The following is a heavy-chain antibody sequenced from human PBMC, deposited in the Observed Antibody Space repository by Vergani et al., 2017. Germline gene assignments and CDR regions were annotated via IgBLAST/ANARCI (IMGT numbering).Heavy chain of an antibody. CDR2: ISGSGGST. CDR3: AKDSKPPSWYSPWEFDY. J-gene: IGHJ4*02. CDR1: GFTFSSYA. Sequence: VQLVESGGGVVQPGRSLRLSCAASGFTFSSYAMSWVRQAPGKGLEWVSAISGSGGSTYYADSVKGRFTISRDNSKNTLYLQMNSLRAEDTAVYYCAKDSKPPSWYSPWEFDYWGQGTLVTVSS. D-gene: IGHD6-13*01. V-gene: IGHV3-23*04.